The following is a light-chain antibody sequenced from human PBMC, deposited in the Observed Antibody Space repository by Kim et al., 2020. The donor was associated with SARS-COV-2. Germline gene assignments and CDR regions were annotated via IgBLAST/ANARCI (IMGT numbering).Light chain of an antibody. CDR2: DDS. J-gene: IGLJ2*01. CDR1: NIGSKS. CDR3: QVWDSSSDHPV. Sequence: AQGKTARITCGGNNIGSKSVHWYQQKPGRAPVLVVYDDSDRPSGIPERFSGSNSGNTATLTISRVEAGDEADYYCQVWDSSSDHPVFGGGTQLTVL. V-gene: IGLV3-21*03.